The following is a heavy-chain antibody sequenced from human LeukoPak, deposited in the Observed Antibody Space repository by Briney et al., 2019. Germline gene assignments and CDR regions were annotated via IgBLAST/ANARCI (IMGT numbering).Heavy chain of an antibody. D-gene: IGHD3-10*01. CDR2: IYYIGTT. J-gene: IGHJ5*02. CDR3: VRRIPMTVRGVNGDWFDP. CDR1: GGSISTNY. V-gene: IGHV4-59*12. Sequence: SETLSLTCTVSGGSISTNYWSWIRQPPGKGLEWIGYIYYIGTTFYNPSLKSRVSMSLDTSKNQFSLNLTAVTVADTAVYYCVRRIPMTVRGVNGDWFDPWGQGTLVTVSS.